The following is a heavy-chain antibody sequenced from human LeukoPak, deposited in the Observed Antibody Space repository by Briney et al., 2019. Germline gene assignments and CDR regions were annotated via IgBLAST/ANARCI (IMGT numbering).Heavy chain of an antibody. V-gene: IGHV4-39*01. CDR1: GGSISSSSYS. J-gene: IGHJ4*02. CDR3: ARGRVGLLDY. Sequence: PSETLSLTCTVSGGSISSSSYSWGWIRQPPGKGLEWIGSIYYSGSTYYNPSLKSRVTISVDTSKNQFSLKLSSVTAADTAVYYCARGRVGLLDYWGQGTLVTVSS. D-gene: IGHD1-26*01. CDR2: IYYSGST.